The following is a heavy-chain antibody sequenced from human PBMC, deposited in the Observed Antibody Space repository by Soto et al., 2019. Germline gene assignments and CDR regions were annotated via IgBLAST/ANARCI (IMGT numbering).Heavy chain of an antibody. J-gene: IGHJ4*02. Sequence: PGGSLRLSCAASGFTFSSYGMHWVRQAPGKGLEWVAVISYDGSNKYYADSVKGRFTISRDNSKNTLYLQMNSLRAEDTAVYYCAKACAHLLCLWSTGYPYWGQGTLVTAPQ. D-gene: IGHD3-9*01. CDR2: ISYDGSNK. CDR1: GFTFSSYG. V-gene: IGHV3-30*18. CDR3: AKACAHLLCLWSTGYPY.